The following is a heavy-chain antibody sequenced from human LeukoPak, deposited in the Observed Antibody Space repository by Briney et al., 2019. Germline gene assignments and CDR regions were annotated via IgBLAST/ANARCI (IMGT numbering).Heavy chain of an antibody. Sequence: ASVKVSCKASGYTFTYYGLNWVRQAPGQGLEWMGGISPIFTTANYAQKFQGRVTITADESTSTAYMELSSLRSEDTAVYYCAREGATISKGFDPWGQGTLVTVSS. D-gene: IGHD5-24*01. CDR1: GYTFTYYG. V-gene: IGHV1-69*13. CDR2: ISPIFTTA. CDR3: AREGATISKGFDP. J-gene: IGHJ5*02.